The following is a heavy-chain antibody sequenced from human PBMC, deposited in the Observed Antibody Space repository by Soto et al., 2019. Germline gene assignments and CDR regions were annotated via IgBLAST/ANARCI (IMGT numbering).Heavy chain of an antibody. V-gene: IGHV4-59*01. J-gene: IGHJ4*02. D-gene: IGHD4-17*01. Sequence: SETLSLTCTVSGGSISSYFWSWIRQPPGKGLEWIGFIYYTGSTNYNPSLKSRVTISVGTSKNQFSLKLSSVTAADTAVYYCARSYGDYFDYWGQGTLVT. CDR1: GGSISSYF. CDR2: IYYTGST. CDR3: ARSYGDYFDY.